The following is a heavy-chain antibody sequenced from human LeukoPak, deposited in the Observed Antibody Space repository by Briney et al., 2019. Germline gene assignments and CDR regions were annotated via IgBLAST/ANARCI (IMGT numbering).Heavy chain of an antibody. Sequence: ASVKVSCKASGYTFTSYDINWVRQATGQGLEWMGWMNPNSGNTGYAQKFQGRVTMTRNTSISTAYMELSSLRSEDTAVYYCARGYYDSSGFSSSAFDIWGQGTMVTVSS. D-gene: IGHD3-22*01. J-gene: IGHJ3*02. CDR1: GYTFTSYD. CDR3: ARGYYDSSGFSSSAFDI. CDR2: MNPNSGNT. V-gene: IGHV1-8*01.